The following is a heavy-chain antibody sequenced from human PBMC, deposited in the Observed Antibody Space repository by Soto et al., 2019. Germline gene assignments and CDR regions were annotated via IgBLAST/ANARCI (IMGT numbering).Heavy chain of an antibody. CDR3: AKLRYFDWLLSSDFDY. CDR2: ISYDGSNK. D-gene: IGHD3-9*01. J-gene: IGHJ4*02. Sequence: GGSLRLSCAASGFTFSSYGMHWVRQAPGKGLEWVAVISYDGSNKYYADSVKGRFTISRDNSKNTLYLQMNSLRAEDTAVYYCAKLRYFDWLLSSDFDYWGQGTLVTVSS. CDR1: GFTFSSYG. V-gene: IGHV3-30*18.